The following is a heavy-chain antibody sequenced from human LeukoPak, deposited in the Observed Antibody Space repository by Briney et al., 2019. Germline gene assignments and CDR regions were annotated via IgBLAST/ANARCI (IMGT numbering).Heavy chain of an antibody. V-gene: IGHV1-18*01. J-gene: IGHJ4*02. D-gene: IGHD3-10*01. CDR2: ISAYNGNT. Sequence: ASVKVSCKASGYTFTSYGISWVRQAPGQGLEWMGWISAYNGNTNYAQKLQGRVTMTTDTSTSTAYMELRSLRSDDTAVYYCARDGATMVRGVIIRYYFDYWGQGTLVTVSS. CDR3: ARDGATMVRGVIIRYYFDY. CDR1: GYTFTSYG.